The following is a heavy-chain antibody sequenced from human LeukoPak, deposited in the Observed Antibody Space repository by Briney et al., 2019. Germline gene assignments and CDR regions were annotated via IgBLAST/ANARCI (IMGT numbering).Heavy chain of an antibody. CDR3: AKCSGGNCYHSDDH. CDR2: ISSGSRYI. Sequence: AGGSLRLSCAVSGFTFSNYAMSWVRQAPGKGLEWVSSISSGSRYIYYADSVKGRFTISRDNAKDSLYLQMNSLRAEDTAVYYCAKCSGGNCYHSDDHWGQGTLVTVSP. J-gene: IGHJ5*02. CDR1: GFTFSNYA. D-gene: IGHD2-15*01. V-gene: IGHV3-21*01.